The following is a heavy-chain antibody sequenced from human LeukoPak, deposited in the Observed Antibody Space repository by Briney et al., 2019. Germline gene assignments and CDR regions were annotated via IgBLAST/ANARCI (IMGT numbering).Heavy chain of an antibody. CDR3: ARVETYYYDSSGYYYVPFPTNTFDY. Sequence: PSETLSLTCAVYGGSFSGYYWSWIRQPPGKGLEVIGEINHSGSTNYNPSLKSRVTISVDTSKNQFSLKLSSVTAADTAVYYCARVETYYYDSSGYYYVPFPTNTFDYWGQGTLVTVSS. CDR1: GGSFSGYY. J-gene: IGHJ4*02. D-gene: IGHD3-22*01. CDR2: INHSGST. V-gene: IGHV4-34*01.